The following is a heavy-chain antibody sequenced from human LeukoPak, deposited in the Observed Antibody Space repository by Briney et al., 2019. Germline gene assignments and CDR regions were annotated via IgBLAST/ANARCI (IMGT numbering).Heavy chain of an antibody. J-gene: IGHJ5*02. Sequence: ASVKVSCKVSGYTLTELSIHWVRQAPGKGLEWMGGVNPEDGETIYAQKFQGRVTMTEDTPIDTTYMEVSSLRSEDTAVYYCARDEFDPWGQGTLVTVSS. CDR1: GYTLTELS. CDR2: VNPEDGET. CDR3: ARDEFDP. V-gene: IGHV1-24*01.